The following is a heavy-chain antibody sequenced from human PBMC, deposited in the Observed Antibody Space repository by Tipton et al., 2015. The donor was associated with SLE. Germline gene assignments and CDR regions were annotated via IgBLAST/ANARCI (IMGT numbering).Heavy chain of an antibody. CDR3: AKGAGDYVIYYFDY. V-gene: IGHV3-9*01. D-gene: IGHD4-17*01. CDR2: ISWNSGSI. J-gene: IGHJ4*02. CDR1: GFTFDDYA. Sequence: SLRLSCAASGFTFDDYAMHWVRRAPGKGLEWVSGISWNSGSIGYADSVKGRFTISRDNAKNSLYLQMNSLRAEDTALYYCAKGAGDYVIYYFDYWGQGTLVTVSS.